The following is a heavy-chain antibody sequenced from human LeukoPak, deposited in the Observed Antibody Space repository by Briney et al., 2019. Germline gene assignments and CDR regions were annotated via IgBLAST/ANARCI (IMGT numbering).Heavy chain of an antibody. CDR2: ITASGGNT. D-gene: IGHD1-26*01. CDR3: ARSYSGSYRDAFDI. CDR1: GFTFSSFA. Sequence: GGSLRLSCAVSGFTFSSFASTWVRKAPGKGLECVSTITASGGNTYYADSVKGRFTISRDDSKNTLYLQMTSLRADDTALYYCARSYSGSYRDAFDIWGQGTMVTVSS. J-gene: IGHJ3*02. V-gene: IGHV3-23*01.